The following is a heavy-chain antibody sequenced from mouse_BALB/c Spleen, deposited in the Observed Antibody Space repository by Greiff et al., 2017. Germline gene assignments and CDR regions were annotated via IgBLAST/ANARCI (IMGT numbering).Heavy chain of an antibody. CDR1: GFTFSSYA. V-gene: IGHV5-9-1*01. CDR2: ISSGGSYT. J-gene: IGHJ4*01. Sequence: DVMLVESGGGLVKPGGSLKLSCAASGFTFSSYAMSWVRQTPEKRLEWVATISSGGSYTYYPDSVKGRFTISRDNAKNTLYLQMSSLRSEDSAVYYCAREGANYYAMDYWGQGTSVTVSS. CDR3: AREGANYYAMDY.